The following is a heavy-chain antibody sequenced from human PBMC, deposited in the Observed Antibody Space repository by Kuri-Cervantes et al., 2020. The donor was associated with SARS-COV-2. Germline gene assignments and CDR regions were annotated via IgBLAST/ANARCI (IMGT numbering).Heavy chain of an antibody. CDR1: GGSISSGGYY. CDR2: IYYSGST. D-gene: IGHD3-10*01. V-gene: IGHV4-31*02. J-gene: IGHJ6*03. Sequence: SCTVSGGSISSGGYYWSRIRQHPGKGLEWIGYIYYSGSTYYNPSLKSRVTISVDTSKNQFSLKLSSVTAADTAVYYCARRVRGAIIGRAYYYMDVWGKGTTVTVSS. CDR3: ARRVRGAIIGRAYYYMDV.